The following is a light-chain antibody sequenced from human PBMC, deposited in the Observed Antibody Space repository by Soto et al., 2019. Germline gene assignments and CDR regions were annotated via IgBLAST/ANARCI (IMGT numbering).Light chain of an antibody. CDR2: GTS. V-gene: IGKV3-20*01. CDR3: HQYGTAPLT. J-gene: IGKJ3*01. Sequence: EVVLTQSPGTLSLSPGERATVSCRASQSVAANYLAWYQQKRGQAPRLLIYGTSSRATGIPDRFSGSGSGTDFTLTISRLEPEDFSVYYCHQYGTAPLTFGPGTKVDIK. CDR1: QSVAANY.